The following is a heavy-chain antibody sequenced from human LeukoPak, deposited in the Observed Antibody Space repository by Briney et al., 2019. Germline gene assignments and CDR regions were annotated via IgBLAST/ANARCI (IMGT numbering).Heavy chain of an antibody. CDR3: ARDRLYYGSGSYYYYMDV. CDR1: GGTFSNYA. J-gene: IGHJ6*03. CDR2: IIPIFGTT. Sequence: SVKVSCKASGGTFSNYAINWVRQAPGQGLEWMGGIIPIFGTTNYAQKFQGRVTMTTDTSTSTAYMELRSLRSDDTAVYYCARDRLYYGSGSYYYYMDVWGKGTTVTISS. V-gene: IGHV1-69*05. D-gene: IGHD3-10*01.